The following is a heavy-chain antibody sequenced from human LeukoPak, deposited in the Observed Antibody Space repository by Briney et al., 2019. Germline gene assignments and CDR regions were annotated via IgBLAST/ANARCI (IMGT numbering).Heavy chain of an antibody. J-gene: IGHJ3*02. CDR2: IYYSGST. CDR1: GGSISSGDYY. V-gene: IGHV4-30-4*08. D-gene: IGHD2-2*01. CDR3: ARESIVVVPAAPSAFDI. Sequence: SETLSLTCTVSGGSISSGDYYWSWIRQPPGKGLEGIGYIYYSGSTYYNPSLKSRVTISVDTSKNQFSLKLSSVTAADTAVYYCARESIVVVPAAPSAFDIWGQGTMVTVSS.